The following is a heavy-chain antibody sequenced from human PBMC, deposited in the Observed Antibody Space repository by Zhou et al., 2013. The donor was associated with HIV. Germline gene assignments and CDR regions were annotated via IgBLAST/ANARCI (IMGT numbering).Heavy chain of an antibody. D-gene: IGHD3-10*01. CDR1: GGPLSGYY. CDR3: AREGYGSGMGAY. CDR2: INHSGST. V-gene: IGHV4-34*01. Sequence: QVQLQQWGAGLLKPSETLSLTCAVYGGPLSGYYWSWIRQPPGKGLEWIGEINHSGSTNYNPSLKSRVTISKDTSKNQFSLKLSSVTAADTAVYYCAREGYGSGMGAYWGQGNPGHRLL. J-gene: IGHJ4*02.